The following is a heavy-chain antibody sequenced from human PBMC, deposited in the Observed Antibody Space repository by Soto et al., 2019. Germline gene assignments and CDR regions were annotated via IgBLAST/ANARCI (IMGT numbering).Heavy chain of an antibody. CDR2: ITPSFGVT. V-gene: IGHV1-69*12. CDR1: GGTFSSFA. CDR3: ALDGRDSSLWFDP. J-gene: IGHJ5*02. Sequence: QVHLVQSGAEVKKPGSSVRVSCKASGGTFSSFAISWLRQAPGQGPEWMGGITPSFGVTNYAQRFQGRVTITADESTATTYMDLISLKSEDSAVYYCALDGRDSSLWFDPWGQGTLVTVSS. D-gene: IGHD6-6*01.